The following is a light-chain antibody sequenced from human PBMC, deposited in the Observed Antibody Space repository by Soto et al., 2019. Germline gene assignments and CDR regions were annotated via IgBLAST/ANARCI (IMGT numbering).Light chain of an antibody. CDR3: QQYGSSLWT. Sequence: EIVMTQSPATLSVSPGERAPLSCRASQSVTIYLAWYQQKPGQDPXLLSYGASSRANGNPDRFSGRGSGTDFTLTISRLEPEDLAVYYCQQYGSSLWTFGQGTKV. J-gene: IGKJ1*01. CDR2: GAS. CDR1: QSVTIY. V-gene: IGKV3-20*01.